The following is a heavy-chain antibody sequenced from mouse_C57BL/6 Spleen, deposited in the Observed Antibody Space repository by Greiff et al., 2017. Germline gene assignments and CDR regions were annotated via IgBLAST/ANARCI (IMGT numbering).Heavy chain of an antibody. J-gene: IGHJ1*03. CDR1: GYSFTGYY. D-gene: IGHD1-1*01. V-gene: IGHV1-42*01. CDR2: INPSTGGT. CDR3: TRSLPYYYGSSFWYFDV. Sequence: VQLQQSGPELVKPGASVKISCKASGYSFTGYYMNWVKQSPEKSLEWIGEINPSTGGTTYNQKFKAKATLTVDKSSSTAYMQLKSLTSEDSAVYYCTRSLPYYYGSSFWYFDVWGTGTTVTVSS.